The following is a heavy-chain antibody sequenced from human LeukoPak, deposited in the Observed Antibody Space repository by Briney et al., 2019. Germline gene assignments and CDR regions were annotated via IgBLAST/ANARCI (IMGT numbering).Heavy chain of an antibody. D-gene: IGHD3-10*01. CDR1: GFTFGDYA. CDR2: IRSKAYGGTT. CDR3: TRVGPYYGSGSYYKFLWVRHDYYYYGMDV. V-gene: IGHV3-49*04. J-gene: IGHJ6*02. Sequence: GGSLRLSCTASGFTFGDYAMSWVRQAPGKGLEWVGFIRSKAYGGTTEYAASVKGRFTISRDDSKSIAYLQMNSLKTEDTAVYYCTRVGPYYGSGSYYKFLWVRHDYYYYGMDVWGQGTTVTVSS.